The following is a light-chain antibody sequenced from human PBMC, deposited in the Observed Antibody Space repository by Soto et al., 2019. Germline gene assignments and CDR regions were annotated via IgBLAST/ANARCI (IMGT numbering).Light chain of an antibody. Sequence: QSVLTQPASVSGSPGQSITISCTGSSNDIGAYKYVSWYQQYPGKAPKLIIFEVSNRPSGVSNRFSGSKSGNTASLTIAGLQAEDEADYYCSLYTSENAYVFGTGTKVTVL. CDR1: SNDIGAYKY. J-gene: IGLJ1*01. CDR2: EVS. V-gene: IGLV2-14*01. CDR3: SLYTSENAYV.